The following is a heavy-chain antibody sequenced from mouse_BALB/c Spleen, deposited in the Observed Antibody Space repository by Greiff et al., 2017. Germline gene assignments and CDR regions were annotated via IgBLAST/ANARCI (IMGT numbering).Heavy chain of an antibody. J-gene: IGHJ4*01. CDR2: ISSGGSYT. CDR1: GFTFSSYA. D-gene: IGHD2-1*01. CDR3: ARHYGNYYAMDY. V-gene: IGHV5-9-3*01. Sequence: EVKVVESGGGLVKPGGSLKLSCAASGFTFSSYAMSWVRQTPEKRLEWVATISSGGSYTYYPDSVKGRFTISRDNAKNTLYLQMSSLRSEDTAMYYCARHYGNYYAMDYWGQGTSVTVSS.